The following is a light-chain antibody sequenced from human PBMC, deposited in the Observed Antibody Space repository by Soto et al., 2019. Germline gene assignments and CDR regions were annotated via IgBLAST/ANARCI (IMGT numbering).Light chain of an antibody. J-gene: IGKJ1*01. CDR3: QQYYSTPRT. Sequence: IVMTLSPLSLPVTPGEPASSACRSSQSLLHSNGYNYLDWYLQKPGQSPRLLIYWASTRESGVPDRFSGSGSGTDFTLTISSLQAEDVAVYYCQQYYSTPRTFGQGTKVDIK. CDR2: WAS. V-gene: IGKV2-28*01. CDR1: QSLLHSNGYNY.